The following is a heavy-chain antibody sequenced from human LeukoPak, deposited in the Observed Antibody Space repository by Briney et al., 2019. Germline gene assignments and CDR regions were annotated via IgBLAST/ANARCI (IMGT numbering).Heavy chain of an antibody. CDR2: ISGTGGST. J-gene: IGHJ4*02. CDR1: GFTFNNYA. Sequence: GGSLRLSCAASGFTFNNYAMNWVRQAPGKGLEWVAAISGTGGSTYYADSVKGRFTISRDNPENTLYLQMNSLRAEDTAVYYCAKDSMSLKNYDFWSGYYPSDFDYWGQGTLVTVSS. D-gene: IGHD3-3*01. V-gene: IGHV3-23*01. CDR3: AKDSMSLKNYDFWSGYYPSDFDY.